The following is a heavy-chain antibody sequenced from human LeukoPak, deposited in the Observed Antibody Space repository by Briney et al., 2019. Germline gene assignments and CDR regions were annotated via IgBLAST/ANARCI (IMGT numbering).Heavy chain of an antibody. J-gene: IGHJ4*02. V-gene: IGHV4-4*02. Sequence: SETLSLTCAVSGGSVSAGWWWGWVRQPPGKGLEWIGEIPHTGTTYYNPSLKSRVAVSSDKSKNQFSLKFTSVTAADTAVYFCTRQGDYTSDFWGQGTLVTVSS. CDR1: GGSVSAGWW. CDR3: TRQGDYTSDF. CDR2: IPHTGTT. D-gene: IGHD2-2*01.